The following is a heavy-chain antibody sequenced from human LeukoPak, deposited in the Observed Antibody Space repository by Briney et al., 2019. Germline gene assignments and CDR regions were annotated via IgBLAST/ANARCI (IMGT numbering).Heavy chain of an antibody. D-gene: IGHD4/OR15-4a*01. CDR1: GGSISSRSYY. V-gene: IGHV4-39*01. CDR2: MYYSGNT. CDR3: ARKVRPDYSRFDY. J-gene: IGHJ4*02. Sequence: PSETLSLTCTVSGGSISSRSYYWGWIRQPPGKGLEWIGSMYYSGNTYYNPSPKSRVTISVDTSKNQFSLKLSSVTAADTAVYYCARKVRPDYSRFDYWGQGTLVTVSS.